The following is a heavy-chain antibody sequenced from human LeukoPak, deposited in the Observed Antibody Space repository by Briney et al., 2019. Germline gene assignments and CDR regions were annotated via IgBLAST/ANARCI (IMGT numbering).Heavy chain of an antibody. CDR1: GFTFNNAW. Sequence: GGFLRLSCAASGFTFNNAWTSWVRQAPGKGLEWVGRIISKTDGGTTDYAAPVKGRFTISRDDSKNTLYMQMDSLKTDDTGVYYCTTDGGITEAGTLNYWGQGTLVTVSS. J-gene: IGHJ4*02. CDR3: TTDGGITEAGTLNY. CDR2: IISKTDGGTT. D-gene: IGHD6-13*01. V-gene: IGHV3-15*01.